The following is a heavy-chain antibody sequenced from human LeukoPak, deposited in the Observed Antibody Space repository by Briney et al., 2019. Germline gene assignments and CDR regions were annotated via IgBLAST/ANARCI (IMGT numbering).Heavy chain of an antibody. V-gene: IGHV3-53*01. CDR2: IYSGGST. CDR1: GFTVSSNY. J-gene: IGHJ6*02. Sequence: GGSLRLSCAASGFTVSSNYMSWVRQAPGKGLEWVSVIYSGGSTYYADSVKGRFTISRDNSKNTLYLQMNSLRAEDTAVYYCARDSPPHGMDVWGQGTTVTVSS. CDR3: ARDSPPHGMDV.